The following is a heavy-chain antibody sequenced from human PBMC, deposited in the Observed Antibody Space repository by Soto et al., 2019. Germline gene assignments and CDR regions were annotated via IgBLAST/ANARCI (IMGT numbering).Heavy chain of an antibody. V-gene: IGHV1-3*01. CDR1: GYTFTRYA. J-gene: IGHJ6*02. Sequence: QVQLVQSGAEVKKPGASVKVSCKASGYTFTRYAMHWVRQAPGQRLEWMGWINAGNGNTKYSEKFQGRVTISRATSASTAYMELSSLRSEDTAVYHCARDIQGESSSWLYYYYYGMDVWGQGTTVTVSS. CDR3: ARDIQGESSSWLYYYYYGMDV. CDR2: INAGNGNT. D-gene: IGHD6-13*01.